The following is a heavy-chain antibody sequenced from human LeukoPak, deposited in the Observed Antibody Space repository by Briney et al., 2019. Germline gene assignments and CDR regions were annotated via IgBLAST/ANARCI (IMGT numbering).Heavy chain of an antibody. D-gene: IGHD4-23*01. V-gene: IGHV1-46*01. CDR3: ASLYGGKHELDY. CDR2: INPSGGST. CDR1: GYTFTSYY. J-gene: IGHJ4*02. Sequence: ASVTVSCKASGYTFTSYYMHWVRQAPGQGLEWMGIINPSGGSTSYAQKFQGRVTMTRDTSTSTVYMELSSLRSEDTAVYYCASLYGGKHELDYWGQGTLVTVSS.